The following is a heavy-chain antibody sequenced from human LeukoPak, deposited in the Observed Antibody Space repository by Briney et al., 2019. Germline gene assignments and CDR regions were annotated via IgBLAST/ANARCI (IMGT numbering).Heavy chain of an antibody. CDR3: ARVGASRFGGGIDY. CDR2: INPNSGGT. D-gene: IGHD3-10*01. CDR1: GYTFTGYY. V-gene: IGHV1-2*02. Sequence: ASVKVSCKASGYTFTGYYMHWVRQAPGQGLEWMGWINPNSGGTNYAQKFQGRVTMTRDTSTSTVYMELSSLRSEDTAVYYCARVGASRFGGGIDYWGQGTLVTVSS. J-gene: IGHJ4*02.